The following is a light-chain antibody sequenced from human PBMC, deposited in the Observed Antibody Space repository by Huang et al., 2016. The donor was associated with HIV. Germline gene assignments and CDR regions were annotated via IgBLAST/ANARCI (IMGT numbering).Light chain of an antibody. CDR1: QSINNNY. J-gene: IGKJ2*01. CDR2: VAS. V-gene: IGKV3-20*01. CDR3: QHYGTSPQT. Sequence: EIVLTQSPGTLSLSPGEGATLSCRASQSINNNYLAWFQQKPGQPPRLLIYVASSRATGVPDRFTGSGSGTDFNLTISRLETEDFAMYCCQHYGTSPQTFGQGTKLEIK.